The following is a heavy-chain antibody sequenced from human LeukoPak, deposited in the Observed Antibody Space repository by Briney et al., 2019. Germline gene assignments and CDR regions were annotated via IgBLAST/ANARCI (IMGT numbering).Heavy chain of an antibody. V-gene: IGHV4-34*01. J-gene: IGHJ6*03. CDR3: ARVSAHILRYFDRPSYYYMDV. D-gene: IGHD3-9*01. CDR2: INHSGST. Sequence: SETLSLTCAVYGGSFSGYYWSWIRQPPGKGLEWIGEINHSGSTNYNPSLKSRVTISVDTSKNQFSLKLSSVTAADTAVYYCARVSAHILRYFDRPSYYYMDVWGKGTTVTVSS. CDR1: GGSFSGYY.